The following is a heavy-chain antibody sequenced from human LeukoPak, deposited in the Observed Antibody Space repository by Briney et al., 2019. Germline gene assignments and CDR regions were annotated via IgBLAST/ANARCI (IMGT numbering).Heavy chain of an antibody. Sequence: GGSLRLSCAASGFTFSSYGMSWVRQAPGKGLEWVSAISGSGGSTYYADSVKGRFTISRDNSKNTLYLQMNSLRAEDTAVYYCARELREHGVFDIWGQGTLVTVSS. CDR3: ARELREHGVFDI. V-gene: IGHV3-23*01. CDR1: GFTFSSYG. CDR2: ISGSGGST. D-gene: IGHD1-26*01. J-gene: IGHJ4*02.